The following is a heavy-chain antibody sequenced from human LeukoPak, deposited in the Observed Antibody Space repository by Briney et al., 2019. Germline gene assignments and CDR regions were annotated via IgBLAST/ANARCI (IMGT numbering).Heavy chain of an antibody. CDR3: ARRPPWGSGSYQNGKNWFDP. Sequence: SETLSLTCTVSGGSISSSSYYWGWIRRPPGKGLEWIGSIYYSGSTYYNPSLKSRVTISVDTSKNQFSLKLSSVTAADTAVYYCARRPPWGSGSYQNGKNWFDPWGQGTLVTVSS. CDR1: GGSISSSSYY. D-gene: IGHD3-10*01. J-gene: IGHJ5*02. V-gene: IGHV4-39*07. CDR2: IYYSGST.